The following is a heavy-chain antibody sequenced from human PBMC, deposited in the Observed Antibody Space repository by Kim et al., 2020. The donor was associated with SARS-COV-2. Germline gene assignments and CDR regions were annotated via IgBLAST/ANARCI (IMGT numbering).Heavy chain of an antibody. CDR3: ATYCSSTSCKGDY. CDR1: GFTFDDYA. V-gene: IGHV3-9*01. Sequence: GGSLRLSCAASGFTFDDYAMHWVRQAPGKGLEWVSGISWNSGSIGYADSVKGRFTISRDNAKNSLYLQMNSLRAEDTALYYCATYCSSTSCKGDYWGEGTLVTVSS. CDR2: ISWNSGSI. D-gene: IGHD2-2*01. J-gene: IGHJ4*02.